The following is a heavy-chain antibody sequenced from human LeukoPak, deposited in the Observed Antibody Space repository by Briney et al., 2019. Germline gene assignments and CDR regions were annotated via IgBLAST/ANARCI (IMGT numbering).Heavy chain of an antibody. V-gene: IGHV4-39*01. J-gene: IGHJ4*02. CDR3: ARQAIFGVVIAFRGYYFDY. D-gene: IGHD3-3*01. CDR2: IYYSGRT. CDR1: GASISSSSYY. Sequence: SETLSLTCPVSGASISSSSYYWGWIRQPPGKWVERIVRIYYSGRTYYNPCCRNPVTISVDTSKIQFSLKLSSVTAASTAVYSGARQAIFGVVIAFRGYYFDYWGQGTLATVSS.